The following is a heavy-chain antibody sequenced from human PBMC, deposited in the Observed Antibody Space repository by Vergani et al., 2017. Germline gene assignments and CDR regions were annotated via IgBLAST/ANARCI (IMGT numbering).Heavy chain of an antibody. Sequence: QVQLVQSGSEVKKPGASVEVSCRASGYTFTNYALNWVRQAPGQGLEWMGWINSNSGNPTYAQGFQGRFVFSLDSSVSTSYLQINSLQPEDTAVYYCVRTRAGSXTGGSCYSGWFGPWGQGTLGTVSS. J-gene: IGHJ5*02. CDR2: INSNSGNP. V-gene: IGHV7-4-1*02. CDR3: VRTRAGSXTGGSCYSGWFGP. D-gene: IGHD2-15*01. CDR1: GYTFTNYA.